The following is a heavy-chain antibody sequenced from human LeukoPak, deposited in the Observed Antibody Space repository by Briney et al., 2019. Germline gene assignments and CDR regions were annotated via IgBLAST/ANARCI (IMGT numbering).Heavy chain of an antibody. CDR2: INSGGGST. Sequence: ASVKVSCKASGYTFTNYYVHWVRQAPGQGLEWMGIINSGGGSTSNAQKFQGRVTMTRDTSPSTVYMELSSLRSEDTAVYYCARGTYYHDSSDLDHWGQGTLVTVSS. D-gene: IGHD3-22*01. CDR3: ARGTYYHDSSDLDH. V-gene: IGHV1-46*03. J-gene: IGHJ4*02. CDR1: GYTFTNYY.